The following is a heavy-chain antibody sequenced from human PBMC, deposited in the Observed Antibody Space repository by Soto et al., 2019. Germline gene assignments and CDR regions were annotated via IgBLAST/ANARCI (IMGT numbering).Heavy chain of an antibody. CDR2: INHSGST. CDR1: GGSFSGYY. D-gene: IGHD3-3*01. V-gene: IGHV4-34*01. CDR3: ARASYYDFWSGYYYNWFDP. J-gene: IGHJ5*02. Sequence: TLSLTCAVYGGSFSGYYWSWIRQPPGKGLEWIGEINHSGSTNYNPSLKSRVTISVDTSKNQFSLKLSSVTAADTAVYYCARASYYDFWSGYYYNWFDPWGQGTLVTVSS.